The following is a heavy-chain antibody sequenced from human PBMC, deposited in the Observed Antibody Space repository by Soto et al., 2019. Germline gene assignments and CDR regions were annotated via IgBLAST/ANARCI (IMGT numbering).Heavy chain of an antibody. D-gene: IGHD2-2*01. CDR3: AKGIGLLVPAAAWYYFYGMDV. CDR2: ISGSGGST. J-gene: IGHJ6*02. CDR1: GFTFSSYA. Sequence: GGSLRLSCAASGFTFSSYAMSWVRQAPGKGLEWVSAISGSGGSTYYADSVKGRFTISRDNSKNTLYLQINSQRAEDTAVYYCAKGIGLLVPAAAWYYFYGMDVWGQGTTVTVSS. V-gene: IGHV3-23*01.